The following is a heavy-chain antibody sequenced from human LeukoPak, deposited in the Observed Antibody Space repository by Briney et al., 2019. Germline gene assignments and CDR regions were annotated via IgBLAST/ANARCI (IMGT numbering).Heavy chain of an antibody. CDR2: IRYDGSNK. CDR1: GFTFSSYW. D-gene: IGHD3-22*01. Sequence: GGSLKLSCAASGFTFSSYWMSWVRQAPGKGLEWVAFIRYDGSNKYYADSVKGRFTISRDNSKNTLYLQMNSLRAEDTAVYYCAKERSSGYYSLFDYWGQGTLVTVSS. V-gene: IGHV3-30*02. CDR3: AKERSSGYYSLFDY. J-gene: IGHJ4*02.